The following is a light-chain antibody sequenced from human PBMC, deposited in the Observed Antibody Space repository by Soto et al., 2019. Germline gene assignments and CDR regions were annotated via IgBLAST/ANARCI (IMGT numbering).Light chain of an antibody. CDR3: QHYSNWPPT. V-gene: IGKV3-15*01. Sequence: EVVMTQSPATLSVSPGERVTLSWRASQTVHSNLAWYQQRPGQAPSLLISYASTRATGIPARFSGSGSGTEFTLTISSLQSEDSGVYYCQHYSNWPPTFGPGTKVEIK. J-gene: IGKJ3*01. CDR1: QTVHSN. CDR2: YAS.